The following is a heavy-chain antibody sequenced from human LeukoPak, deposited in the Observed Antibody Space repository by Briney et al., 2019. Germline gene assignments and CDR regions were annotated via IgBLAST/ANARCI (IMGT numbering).Heavy chain of an antibody. CDR3: ARVLGYCSSTSCFPHMDV. Sequence: GGSLRLSCAASGFTFSSYGMHWVRQAPGKGLEWVAFIRYDGSNKYYADSVKGRFTISRDNSKNTLYLQMNSLRAEDTAVYYCARVLGYCSSTSCFPHMDVWGKGTTVTVSS. CDR1: GFTFSSYG. J-gene: IGHJ6*03. D-gene: IGHD2-2*01. CDR2: IRYDGSNK. V-gene: IGHV3-30*02.